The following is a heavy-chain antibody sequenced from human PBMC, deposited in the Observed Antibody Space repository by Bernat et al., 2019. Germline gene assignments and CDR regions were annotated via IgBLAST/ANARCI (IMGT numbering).Heavy chain of an antibody. J-gene: IGHJ2*01. CDR2: ISVSGGST. CDR1: GFTSTSYA. D-gene: IGHD2-21*02. Sequence: EVQLLESGGGLVQPGGSLRLSCAASGFTSTSYAMSWVRQAPGKGLEWVSAISVSGGSTYYADSVKGRFTMSRDNSKNTLYLQMNSLRAEDTAVYYCAKDDCAGDCHYWYFDLWGRGTLVTVSS. V-gene: IGHV3-23*01. CDR3: AKDDCAGDCHYWYFDL.